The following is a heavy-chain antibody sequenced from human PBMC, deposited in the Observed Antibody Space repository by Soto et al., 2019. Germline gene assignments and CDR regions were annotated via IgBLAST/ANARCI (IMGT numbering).Heavy chain of an antibody. V-gene: IGHV4-31*03. J-gene: IGHJ4*02. D-gene: IGHD3-22*01. CDR2: IYYSGST. CDR3: ARDTGAYYYNSSGYRDYFNY. Sequence: SETLSLTCTVSGGTISSGGYYWNWIRQHPGKGLEWIGYIYYSGSTYYNPSLKSRVTISVDTSKNQFSLQLTSVTAADTAVYYGARDTGAYYYNSSGYRDYFNYWGQGTLVTVSS. CDR1: GGTISSGGYY.